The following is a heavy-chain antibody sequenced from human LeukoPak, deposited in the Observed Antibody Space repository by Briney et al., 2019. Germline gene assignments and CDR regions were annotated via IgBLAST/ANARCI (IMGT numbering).Heavy chain of an antibody. CDR3: ARHSLYPPESEYFQH. J-gene: IGHJ1*01. V-gene: IGHV4-59*08. CDR1: GVSISSYY. Sequence: PSETLSLTCTVSGVSISSYYWSWIRQPPGKGLEWIGYIYYSGSTNYNPSLKSRVTISVDTSKNQFSLKLSSVTAADTAVYYCARHSLYPPESEYFQHWGQGTLVTVSS. CDR2: IYYSGST. D-gene: IGHD1-14*01.